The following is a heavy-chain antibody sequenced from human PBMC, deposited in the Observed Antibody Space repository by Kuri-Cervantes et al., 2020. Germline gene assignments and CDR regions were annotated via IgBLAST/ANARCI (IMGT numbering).Heavy chain of an antibody. J-gene: IGHJ4*02. CDR1: GGTISSYY. CDR2: IYTSGST. CDR3: ARDNGWDLRPGYFYY. V-gene: IGHV4-4*07. Sequence: SETLSLTCTVSGGTISSYYWRWIRQPAGKGLEWIGRIYTSGSTNYNPSLKSRVTMSVDTSRNQFSLQLSSVTAADTAVYYCARDNGWDLRPGYFYYWGQGTLVTVSS. D-gene: IGHD1-26*01.